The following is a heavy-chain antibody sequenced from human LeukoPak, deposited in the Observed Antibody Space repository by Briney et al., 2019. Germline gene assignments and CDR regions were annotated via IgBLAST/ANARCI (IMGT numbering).Heavy chain of an antibody. CDR1: GYSISSGYY. J-gene: IGHJ4*02. CDR2: IYHSGST. CDR3: AREIVVVPAAYDY. D-gene: IGHD2-2*01. Sequence: SETLSLTCTVSGYSISSGYYWSWIRQPPGKGLEWIGSIYHSGSTYYNPSLKSRVTISVDTSKNQFSLKLSSVTAADTAVYYCAREIVVVPAAYDYWGQGTLVTVSS. V-gene: IGHV4-38-2*02.